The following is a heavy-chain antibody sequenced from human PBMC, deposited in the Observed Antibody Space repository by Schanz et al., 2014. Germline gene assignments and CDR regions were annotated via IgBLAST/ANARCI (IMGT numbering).Heavy chain of an antibody. D-gene: IGHD6-13*01. CDR3: ARSGSSNWYFFDY. Sequence: QVQLVQSGAEVKKPGASVKVSCKASGYTFTSYSIHWVRQAPGQRLEWMGWINAGTGNTEYSQKFQGRVTITRDTLASTAYMEVSSLRSEDTAVYYCARSGSSNWYFFDYWGQRTLVTVSS. CDR1: GYTFTSYS. J-gene: IGHJ4*02. V-gene: IGHV1-3*01. CDR2: INAGTGNT.